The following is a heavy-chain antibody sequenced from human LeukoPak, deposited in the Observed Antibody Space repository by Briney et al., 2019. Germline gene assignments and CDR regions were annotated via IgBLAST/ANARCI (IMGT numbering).Heavy chain of an antibody. D-gene: IGHD3-16*01. CDR2: IYYSGST. V-gene: IGHV4-39*07. CDR3: ARDAGGGN. CDR1: GGSISSYY. J-gene: IGHJ4*02. Sequence: SETLSLTCTVSGGSISSYYWSWIRQPPGKGLEWIGSIYYSGSTYYNPSLKSRVTISVDTSKNQFSLKLSSVTAADTAVYYCARDAGGGNWGQGTLVTVSS.